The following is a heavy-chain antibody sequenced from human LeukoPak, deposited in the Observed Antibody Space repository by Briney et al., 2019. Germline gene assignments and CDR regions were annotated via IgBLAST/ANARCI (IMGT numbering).Heavy chain of an antibody. D-gene: IGHD4-23*01. Sequence: GGSLRLSCAASGFTFSTYSMNWVPQAPGKGLERVSYIRSSGTTTYYADSVEGRFTISRDNGKNSLYLQMNSLRAEDTAVYYCARDATPLVHGGNFDYWGQGTLVTVSS. CDR2: IRSSGTTT. CDR1: GFTFSTYS. J-gene: IGHJ4*02. V-gene: IGHV3-48*01. CDR3: ARDATPLVHGGNFDY.